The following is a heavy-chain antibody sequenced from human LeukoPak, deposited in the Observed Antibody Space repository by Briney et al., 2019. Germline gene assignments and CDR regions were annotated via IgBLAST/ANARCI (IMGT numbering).Heavy chain of an antibody. D-gene: IGHD3-10*01. Sequence: GGSLRPSCAASGFTFSDYYMSWIRQAPGKGLEWVSYISSSGSPIYYADSVKGRFTISRDNSKNSLYLQMNSLRAEDTAVYYCARAYYGSGSYNWFDPWGQGTLVTVSS. J-gene: IGHJ5*02. CDR2: ISSSGSPI. V-gene: IGHV3-11*01. CDR3: ARAYYGSGSYNWFDP. CDR1: GFTFSDYY.